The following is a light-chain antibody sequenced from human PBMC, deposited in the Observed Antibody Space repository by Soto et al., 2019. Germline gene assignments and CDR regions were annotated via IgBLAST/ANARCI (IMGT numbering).Light chain of an antibody. V-gene: IGLV2-14*01. CDR2: DVS. Sequence: QFVLTLPPALSGSSGISFTIFCTGTISGVGGYNYVSWYQQRPGKAPKLMIYDVSNRPSGVSNRFSGSKSGNTASLTISGLQAEDEADYYCSSYTSRSSYVFGTGTKVNVL. CDR1: ISGVGGYNY. CDR3: SSYTSRSSYV. J-gene: IGLJ1*01.